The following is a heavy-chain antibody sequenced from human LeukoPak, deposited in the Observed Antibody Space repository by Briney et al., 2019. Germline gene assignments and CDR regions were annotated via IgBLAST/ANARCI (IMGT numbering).Heavy chain of an antibody. D-gene: IGHD6-19*01. Sequence: GGSLRLSCAASGFTFSSYWMSWFRQAPGKGLEWVANIKQDGSEKYYVDSVKGRFTISRDNAKNSLYLQMNSLRAEDTAVYYRARDVVAGGWYVGYYYYYMDVWGKGTTVTVSS. CDR3: ARDVVAGGWYVGYYYYYMDV. J-gene: IGHJ6*03. CDR1: GFTFSSYW. V-gene: IGHV3-7*01. CDR2: IKQDGSEK.